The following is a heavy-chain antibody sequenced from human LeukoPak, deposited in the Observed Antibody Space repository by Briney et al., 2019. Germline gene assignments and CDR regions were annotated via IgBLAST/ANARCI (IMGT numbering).Heavy chain of an antibody. Sequence: GGSLRLSCAASGFTFSSYAMSLVRQAPGKGLEWVSAISGSGGSTYYADSVKGRFTISRDNSKNTLYLQMNSLRAEDTAVYYCAKHKGAGSRYSYSMDVWGKGATVTVSS. CDR2: ISGSGGST. CDR1: GFTFSSYA. V-gene: IGHV3-23*01. CDR3: AKHKGAGSRYSYSMDV. J-gene: IGHJ6*03. D-gene: IGHD4/OR15-4a*01.